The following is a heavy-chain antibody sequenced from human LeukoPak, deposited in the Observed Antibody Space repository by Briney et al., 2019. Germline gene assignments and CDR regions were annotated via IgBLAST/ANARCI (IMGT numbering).Heavy chain of an antibody. Sequence: GASVKVSCKASGYTLTDYYMHWVRQAPGQGLEWMGRINPNSGGTNYAQKFQGRVTMTRDTSISTVYMELSGLRSDDTAVYYCARVGYYESSGYYEYWGQGTLVTVSS. J-gene: IGHJ4*02. CDR3: ARVGYYESSGYYEY. CDR2: INPNSGGT. V-gene: IGHV1-2*06. D-gene: IGHD3-22*01. CDR1: GYTLTDYY.